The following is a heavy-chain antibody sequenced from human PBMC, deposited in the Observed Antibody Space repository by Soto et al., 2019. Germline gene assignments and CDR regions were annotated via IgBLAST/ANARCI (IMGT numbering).Heavy chain of an antibody. D-gene: IGHD5-18*01. CDR1: GGSIRSGGYY. CDR3: ARDRLMATAGTARHYFGLDV. Sequence: SETLTLTCTVSGGSIRSGGYYWSWVRQNPRRGLEWIGNIYYSGNTYYNPSLKSRLTISVDTSKNQFSLNLSSVTAADTAVYYCARDRLMATAGTARHYFGLDVWGQGTTVTVSS. CDR2: IYYSGNT. J-gene: IGHJ6*02. V-gene: IGHV4-31*03.